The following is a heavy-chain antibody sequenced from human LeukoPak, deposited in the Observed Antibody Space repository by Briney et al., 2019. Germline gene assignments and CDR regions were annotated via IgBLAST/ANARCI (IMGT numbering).Heavy chain of an antibody. CDR3: ARELAVAGTQGDY. Sequence: ASVTVSYKASGYTFTSYEINWVRQATGQGLEWMGWMNPNSGNTGYPQKFQGRVTMTRNTSISTAYMELSSLRSEDTAVYYCARELAVAGTQGDYWGQGTLVTVSS. D-gene: IGHD6-19*01. CDR1: GYTFTSYE. V-gene: IGHV1-8*01. J-gene: IGHJ4*02. CDR2: MNPNSGNT.